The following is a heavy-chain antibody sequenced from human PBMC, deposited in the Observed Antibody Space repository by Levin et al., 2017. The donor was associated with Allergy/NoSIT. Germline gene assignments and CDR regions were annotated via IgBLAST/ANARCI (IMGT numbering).Heavy chain of an antibody. CDR1: GDSVSSYY. D-gene: IGHD1-7*01. J-gene: IGHJ4*02. V-gene: IGHV4-59*02. CDR2: IYYSGNT. Sequence: SETLSLTCTVSGDSVSSYYWSWIRQPPGKGLEWIGYIYYSGNTNYNPSLKSRSTISGDTSNNQFSLKLRSVTAADTAVYYCATVRWGTGTWLFDDWGQGALVTVSP. CDR3: ATVRWGTGTWLFDD.